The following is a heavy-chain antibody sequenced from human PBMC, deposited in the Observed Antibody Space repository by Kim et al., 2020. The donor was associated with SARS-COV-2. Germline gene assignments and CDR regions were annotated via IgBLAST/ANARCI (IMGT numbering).Heavy chain of an antibody. J-gene: IGHJ4*02. Sequence: SVKVSCKASGGTFSSYAISWVRQAPGQGLERMGGIIPIFGTANYAQKFQGRVPITANESTSTAYMDLSSLRSEDTAVYYCARTPGIAAAGSDYWGQGTLVTVSS. CDR3: ARTPGIAAAGSDY. V-gene: IGHV1-69*13. CDR2: IIPIFGTA. CDR1: GGTFSSYA. D-gene: IGHD6-13*01.